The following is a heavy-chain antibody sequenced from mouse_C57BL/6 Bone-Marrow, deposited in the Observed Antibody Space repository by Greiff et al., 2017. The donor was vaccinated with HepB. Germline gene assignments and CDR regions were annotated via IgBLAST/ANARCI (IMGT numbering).Heavy chain of an antibody. D-gene: IGHD1-1*01. CDR2: ISSGSSTI. J-gene: IGHJ2*01. V-gene: IGHV5-17*01. Sequence: EVKLVESGGGLVKPGGSLKLSCAASGFTFSDYGMHWVRQAPEKGLEWVAYISSGSSTIYYADTVKGRFTISRDNAKNTLFLQMTSLRSEDTAMYYCARKVLPYYFDYWGQGTTLTVSS. CDR1: GFTFSDYG. CDR3: ARKVLPYYFDY.